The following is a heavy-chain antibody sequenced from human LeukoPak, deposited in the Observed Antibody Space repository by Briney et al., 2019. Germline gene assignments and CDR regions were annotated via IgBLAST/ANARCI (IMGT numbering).Heavy chain of an antibody. CDR2: INPNSGGT. V-gene: IGHV1-2*02. CDR3: ASISRAGTPRHWRHNWFDP. J-gene: IGHJ5*02. CDR1: GYTFTGYY. Sequence: ASVKVSCKASGYTFTGYYMHWVRQAPGQGLEWMGWINPNSGGTNYAQKFQGRVTMTRDTSISTAYMELSRLRSDDTAVYYCASISRAGTPRHWRHNWFDPWGQGTLVTVSS. D-gene: IGHD6-19*01.